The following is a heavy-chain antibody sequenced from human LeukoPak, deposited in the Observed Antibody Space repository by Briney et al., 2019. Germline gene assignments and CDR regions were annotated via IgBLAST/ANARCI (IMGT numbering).Heavy chain of an antibody. CDR1: SSYY. CDR3: AKDLLRFLEWLLDY. J-gene: IGHJ4*02. Sequence: SSYYWGWVRQAPGKGLEWVAFIRYDGSNKYYADSVKGRFTISRDNSKNTLYLQMNSLRAEDTAVYYCAKDLLRFLEWLLDYWGQGTLVTVSS. CDR2: IRYDGSNK. V-gene: IGHV3-30*02. D-gene: IGHD3-3*01.